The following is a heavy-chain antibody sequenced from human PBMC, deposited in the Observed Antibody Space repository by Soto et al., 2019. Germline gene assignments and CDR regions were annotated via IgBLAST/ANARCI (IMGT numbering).Heavy chain of an antibody. V-gene: IGHV3-30*18. CDR2: ISYDGSNK. D-gene: IGHD3-9*01. J-gene: IGHJ4*02. CDR1: GFTFSSYR. CDR3: AKDWDILSCTDY. Sequence: GGSLRLSCAASGFTFSSYRIHWVRQLPDKGLEWVAVISYDGSNKYYADSVKSRFTISRDNSKNTLYLQMNSLRAEDTAVYYCAKDWDILSCTDYRGQGTLVTVS.